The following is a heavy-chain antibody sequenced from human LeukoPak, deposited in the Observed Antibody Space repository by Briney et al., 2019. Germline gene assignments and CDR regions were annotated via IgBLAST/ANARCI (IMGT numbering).Heavy chain of an antibody. J-gene: IGHJ4*02. CDR2: IYYSGST. CDR1: GGSISSGDYY. D-gene: IGHD4-17*01. CDR3: ARVSVLDYGDYLFDY. Sequence: SETLSLTCTVSGGSISSGDYYWSWIRQPPGKGLEWIGYIYYSGSTYYNPSLKSRVTISVDTSKNQFSLKLSSVTAADTAVYYCARVSVLDYGDYLFDYWGQGTLVTVSS. V-gene: IGHV4-30-4*01.